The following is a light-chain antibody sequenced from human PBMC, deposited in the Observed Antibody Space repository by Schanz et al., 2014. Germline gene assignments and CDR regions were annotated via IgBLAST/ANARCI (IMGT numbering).Light chain of an antibody. CDR2: DGS. CDR3: QQLSSSPYT. CDR1: QSIGTW. V-gene: IGKV1-5*01. J-gene: IGKJ2*01. Sequence: DVQMTQSPSTLSASVGDRVTITCRASQSIGTWLAWYQQKPGKVPKLLIYDGSSLESGVPSRFSGSGSGTEFTLTISSLQPEDFTSYYCQQLSSSPYTFGHGTRLEI.